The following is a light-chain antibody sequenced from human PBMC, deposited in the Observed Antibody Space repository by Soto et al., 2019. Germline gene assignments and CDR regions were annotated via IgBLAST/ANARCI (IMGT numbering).Light chain of an antibody. CDR1: QTVYSN. J-gene: IGKJ4*01. V-gene: IGKV3-15*01. CDR2: GAS. CDR3: HQYNKSPLT. Sequence: EIVMAQTPATLSVSPGEGATLSCSGSQTVYSNLAWYQQKPRQAPRLLIHGASTRTTGIPARFSGSGSGTEFTLAISSLQSEDFAVYYCHQYNKSPLTFGGGTKVEIK.